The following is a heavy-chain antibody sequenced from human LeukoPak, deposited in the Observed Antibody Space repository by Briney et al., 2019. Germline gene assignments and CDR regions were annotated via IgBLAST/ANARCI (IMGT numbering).Heavy chain of an antibody. CDR2: ISSSSSYI. CDR1: GFTFSSYS. V-gene: IGHV3-21*01. CDR3: ARDTSPGRAAAFDS. D-gene: IGHD1-14*01. Sequence: PGGSLRLSCAASGFTFSSYSMNWVRQAPGKGLEWVSSISSSSSYIYYADSVKGRFTISRDNAKNSLYLQMNSLRAEDTAVYYCARDTSPGRAAAFDSWGQGTMVTDSS. J-gene: IGHJ3*02.